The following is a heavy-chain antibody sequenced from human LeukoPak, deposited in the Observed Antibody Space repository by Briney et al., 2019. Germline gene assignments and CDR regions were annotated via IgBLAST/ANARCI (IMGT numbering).Heavy chain of an antibody. D-gene: IGHD3-10*01. CDR1: GFTFSSYA. J-gene: IGHJ5*02. CDR2: ISSSSSYI. V-gene: IGHV3-21*01. Sequence: GGSLRLSCAASGFTFSSYAMSWVRQAPGKGLEWVSSISSSSSYIYYADSVKGRFTISRDNAKNSLYLQMNSLRAEDTAVYYCARGTYYYGSGTYDWFDPWGQGTLVTVSS. CDR3: ARGTYYYGSGTYDWFDP.